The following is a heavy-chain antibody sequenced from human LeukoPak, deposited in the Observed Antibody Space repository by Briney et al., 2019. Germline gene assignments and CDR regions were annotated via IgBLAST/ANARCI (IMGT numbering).Heavy chain of an antibody. J-gene: IGHJ4*02. CDR1: GGSFSGYY. V-gene: IGHV4-34*01. D-gene: IGHD2-15*01. CDR3: ARGYCSGGSCYRKANYFDY. Sequence: PSETLSLTCAVYGGSFSGYYWSWIRQPPGKGLEWIGEINHSGSTNYNPSLKSRVTISVDTSKNQFSLKLSSVTAADTAVYYCARGYCSGGSCYRKANYFDYWGQGTLVTVSS. CDR2: INHSGST.